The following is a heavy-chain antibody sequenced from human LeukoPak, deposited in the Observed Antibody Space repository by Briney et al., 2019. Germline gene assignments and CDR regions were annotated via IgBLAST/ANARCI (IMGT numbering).Heavy chain of an antibody. CDR3: ARDRAPPTSWYFDV. V-gene: IGHV3-53*01. CDR2: IYSTGTT. D-gene: IGHD3-10*01. J-gene: IGHJ2*01. Sequence: PGESLRLSCAASGFTVRSNYISWVRQAPGKGLEWVSIIYSTGTTFYEDSVEGRFTISRDMSKNTVYLQMNSLRADDTAVYYCARDRAPPTSWYFDVWGRGTLIAVSS. CDR1: GFTVRSNY.